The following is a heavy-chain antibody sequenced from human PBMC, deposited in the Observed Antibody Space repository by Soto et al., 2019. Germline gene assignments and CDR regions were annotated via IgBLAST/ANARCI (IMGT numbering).Heavy chain of an antibody. CDR3: ARAGEDCSSTSCYAYYGMDV. CDR1: GFTFSSYA. V-gene: IGHV3-30-3*01. D-gene: IGHD2-2*01. Sequence: GGSLILSCAASGFTFSSYAMHWVRQAPGKGLEWVAVISYDGSNKYYADSVKGRFTISRDNSKNTLYLQMNSLRAEDTAVYYCARAGEDCSSTSCYAYYGMDVWGQGTTVTVSS. J-gene: IGHJ6*02. CDR2: ISYDGSNK.